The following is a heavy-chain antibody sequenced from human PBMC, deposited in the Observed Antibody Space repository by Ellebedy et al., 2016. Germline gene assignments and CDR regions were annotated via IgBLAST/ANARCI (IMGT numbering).Heavy chain of an antibody. CDR2: IKGDGSDK. V-gene: IGHV3-7*02. D-gene: IGHD6-13*01. CDR3: ARADFGAAAGTGSRALDY. J-gene: IGHJ4*02. CDR1: GFTFSYYW. Sequence: GESLKISXAASGFTFSYYWMAWVRHVPGRGLEWVANIKGDGSDKFYVDSVKGRFSISRDNAKTSLYLQMNSLRDDDTAVYYCARADFGAAAGTGSRALDYWGQGTLVTVSS.